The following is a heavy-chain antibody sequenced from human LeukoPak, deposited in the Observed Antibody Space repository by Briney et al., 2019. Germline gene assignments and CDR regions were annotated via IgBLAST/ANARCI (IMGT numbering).Heavy chain of an antibody. D-gene: IGHD3-10*01. CDR3: AVYYYGSFPPKNFDY. Sequence: GGSLRLSCAASGFTFSNYAMSWVRQAPGKGLEWVSVISASGGSTYYADSVKGRFTLSRDNSKNTLYLQMNSLRAEDKAEYYCAVYYYGSFPPKNFDYWGQGTLVTVSS. J-gene: IGHJ4*02. CDR1: GFTFSNYA. CDR2: ISASGGST. V-gene: IGHV3-23*01.